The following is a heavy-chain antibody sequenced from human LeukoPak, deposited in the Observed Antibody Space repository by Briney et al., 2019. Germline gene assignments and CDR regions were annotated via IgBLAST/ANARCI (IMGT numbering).Heavy chain of an antibody. D-gene: IGHD6-13*01. CDR1: GFTFSSYW. CDR2: IKQDGSEK. Sequence: GGSLRLSCAASGFTFSSYWMSWVRQAPGKGLEWVANIKQDGSEKYYVDSVKGRFTISRDNAKNSLYLQMNSLRAEDTAVYYCARDSSSWYLPTSAGMDVWGQGTTVTVSS. V-gene: IGHV3-7*01. CDR3: ARDSSSWYLPTSAGMDV. J-gene: IGHJ6*02.